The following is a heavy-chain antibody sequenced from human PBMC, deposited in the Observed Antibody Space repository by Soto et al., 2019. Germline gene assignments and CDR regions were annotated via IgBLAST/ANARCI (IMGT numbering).Heavy chain of an antibody. D-gene: IGHD1-20*01. CDR2: IDTGSKFM. CDR3: ARETESYKWNDGLMDV. Sequence: EVQLVESGGGLVKPGGSLRLSCAASGFTFSAYTMNWVRQAPGQGLEWISSIDTGSKFMFYADSVTGRFSISRDNAKNSLYLQINSLRAEDTAVYYCARETESYKWNDGLMDVWGQGTTVTVSS. V-gene: IGHV3-21*01. CDR1: GFTFSAYT. J-gene: IGHJ6*02.